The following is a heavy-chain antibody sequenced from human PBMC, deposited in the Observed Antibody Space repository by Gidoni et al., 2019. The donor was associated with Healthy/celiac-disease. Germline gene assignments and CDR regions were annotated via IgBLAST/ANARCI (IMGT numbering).Heavy chain of an antibody. J-gene: IGHJ3*02. Sequence: QVQLVESGGGLVKPGGSLRLSCAASGFPFRDYYMSGIRQAPGEGLGWVYYISSSSSDTNYADSVKGRFTISRDNAKNSLYLQMNSLRAEDTAVYYWARAGGGEPGAFDIWGQGTMVTVSS. CDR3: ARAGGGEPGAFDI. V-gene: IGHV3-11*05. CDR2: ISSSSSDT. D-gene: IGHD3-16*01. CDR1: GFPFRDYY.